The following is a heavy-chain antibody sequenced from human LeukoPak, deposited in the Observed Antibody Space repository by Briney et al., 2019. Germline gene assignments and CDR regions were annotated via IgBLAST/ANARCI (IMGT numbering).Heavy chain of an antibody. CDR2: TSGSGGNT. V-gene: IGHV3-23*01. Sequence: GGSLRLSCAASGFTFSSYAMSWVRQAPGKGLEWVSATSGSGGNTYYADSVKGRFTVSRDNSKNTLYLQMNSLTAEDTAVYYCATEKRDSPDYWGQGTLVTVSS. CDR1: GFTFSSYA. CDR3: ATEKRDSPDY. J-gene: IGHJ4*02. D-gene: IGHD5-24*01.